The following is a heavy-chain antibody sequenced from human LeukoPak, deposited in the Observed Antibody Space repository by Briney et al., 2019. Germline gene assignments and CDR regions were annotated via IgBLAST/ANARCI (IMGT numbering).Heavy chain of an antibody. V-gene: IGHV3-23*01. Sequence: GGSLRLSCAASGFTFSSYAMSWVRQAPGKGLEWVSAISGSGGSTYYADSVKGRFTISRDNSKNTLYLQMNSLRAEDTAVYYCARSDGSGWYDYYYYGMDVWGQGTTATVSS. CDR3: ARSDGSGWYDYYYYGMDV. CDR1: GFTFSSYA. J-gene: IGHJ6*02. CDR2: ISGSGGST. D-gene: IGHD6-19*01.